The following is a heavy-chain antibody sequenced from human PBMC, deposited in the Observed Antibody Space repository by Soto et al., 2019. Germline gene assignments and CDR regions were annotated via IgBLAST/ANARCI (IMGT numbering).Heavy chain of an antibody. Sequence: EVQLVESGGGFVQPGGSLRLSCAASGFTFDSYWMTWVRQAPGKGLEWVAHIKQDGGQTYYVDSVKGRFTISRDNAKTSLYLQMNILRAEDTSVYFCARGGNCYDNWPPYYYDGMDVWGQGTTVTVSS. CDR2: IKQDGGQT. CDR1: GFTFDSYW. CDR3: ARGGNCYDNWPPYYYDGMDV. J-gene: IGHJ6*02. V-gene: IGHV3-7*01. D-gene: IGHD1-1*01.